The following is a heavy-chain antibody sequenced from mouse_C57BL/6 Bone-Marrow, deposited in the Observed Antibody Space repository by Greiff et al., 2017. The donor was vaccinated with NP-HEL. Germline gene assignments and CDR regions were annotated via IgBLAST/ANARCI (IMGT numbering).Heavy chain of an antibody. CDR2: IYPGDGDT. CDR1: GYAFSSSW. CDR3: ARRLGSSQALDD. V-gene: IGHV1-82*01. D-gene: IGHD1-1*01. J-gene: IGHJ2*01. Sequence: QVQLQQSGPELVKPGASVKISCKASGYAFSSSWMNWVKQRPGKGLEWIGRIYPGDGDTNYNGKFKGKATLTADKSSSTAYMQLSSLTSEDSAVYFCARRLGSSQALDDWGQGTTLTVSS.